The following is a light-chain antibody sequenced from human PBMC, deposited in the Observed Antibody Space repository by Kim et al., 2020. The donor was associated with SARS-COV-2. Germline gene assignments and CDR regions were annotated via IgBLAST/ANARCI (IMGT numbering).Light chain of an antibody. CDR3: QAWDSTTVI. J-gene: IGLJ2*01. Sequence: SYELTQPPSVSVSPGQTASISCSGDKLGDKYACWYQQRPGQSPVLVIYEDTRRPSGIPERFSASISGNTATLTISGTQAMDEADYYCQAWDSTTVIFGGGTQLTVL. CDR2: EDT. V-gene: IGLV3-1*01. CDR1: KLGDKY.